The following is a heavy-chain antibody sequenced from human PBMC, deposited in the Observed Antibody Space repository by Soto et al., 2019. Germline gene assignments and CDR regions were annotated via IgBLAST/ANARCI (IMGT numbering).Heavy chain of an antibody. CDR3: VKDSESSGYLTHLDY. V-gene: IGHV3-9*01. J-gene: IGHJ4*02. Sequence: EVQLAESGGALVQPGRSLRLSCVASGFTFDDYAIHWVRQTPGKGLEWVSGLTWNGEVIGYADSVKGRFTISRDNAKNSLYLEMNSLRPEDTALYYCVKDSESSGYLTHLDYLGQGTLVTVSS. D-gene: IGHD3-22*01. CDR2: LTWNGEVI. CDR1: GFTFDDYA.